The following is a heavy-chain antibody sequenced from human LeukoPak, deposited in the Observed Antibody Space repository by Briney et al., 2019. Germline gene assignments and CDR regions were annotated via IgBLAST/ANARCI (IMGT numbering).Heavy chain of an antibody. CDR2: ISVYNGKT. V-gene: IGHV1-18*01. Sequence: ASVKVSCKASGYTFRSLGISWVRQAPGQGLEWMGWISVYNGKTNYAQKFQGRVNMTTDSSSTAYMELRSLRSDDRAVYYCASINYDLWSRGLDVWGQGTTVTVSS. D-gene: IGHD3-3*01. CDR1: GYTFRSLG. CDR3: ASINYDLWSRGLDV. J-gene: IGHJ6*02.